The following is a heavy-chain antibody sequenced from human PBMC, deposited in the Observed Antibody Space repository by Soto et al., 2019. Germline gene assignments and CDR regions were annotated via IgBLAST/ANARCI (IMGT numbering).Heavy chain of an antibody. J-gene: IGHJ5*02. CDR3: AREEGLLNWFDP. CDR1: GYTFNKYG. D-gene: IGHD1-26*01. Sequence: SGYTFNKYGIYWVRQAPGQGLEWMGWISAYNGNTNYAQNFQGRVTMTTDTSTSTAYMELRSLRSDDTAVYYCAREEGLLNWFDPWGQGTLVTVSS. V-gene: IGHV1-18*01. CDR2: ISAYNGNT.